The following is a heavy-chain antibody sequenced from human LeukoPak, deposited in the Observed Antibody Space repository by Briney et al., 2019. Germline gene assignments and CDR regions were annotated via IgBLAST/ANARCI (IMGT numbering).Heavy chain of an antibody. J-gene: IGHJ4*02. CDR3: AKVETGTTFEY. CDR1: GFTFSSYS. D-gene: IGHD1-1*01. Sequence: GGSLRLSCAGSGFTFSSYSMNWVRQAPGKGLEWVSYISSSGSTVYYADSVKGRFTISRDNAKNSLYLQMNSLRAEDTAVYYCAKVETGTTFEYWGQGTLVTVSS. V-gene: IGHV3-48*01. CDR2: ISSSGSTV.